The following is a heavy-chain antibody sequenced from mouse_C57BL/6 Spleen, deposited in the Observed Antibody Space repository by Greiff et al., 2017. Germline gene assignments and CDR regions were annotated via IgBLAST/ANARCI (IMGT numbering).Heavy chain of an antibody. CDR1: GYTFTSYW. D-gene: IGHD1-1*01. V-gene: IGHV1-53*01. CDR3: ARSLEYYGSSYVFDY. CDR2: INPSNGGT. J-gene: IGHJ2*01. Sequence: QVQLQQPGTELVKPGASVKLSCKASGYTFTSYWMHWVKQRPGQGLEWIGNINPSNGGTNYNEKFKSKATLTVDKSSSTAYMQLSSLTSEDSAVYYWARSLEYYGSSYVFDYWGQGTTLTVSS.